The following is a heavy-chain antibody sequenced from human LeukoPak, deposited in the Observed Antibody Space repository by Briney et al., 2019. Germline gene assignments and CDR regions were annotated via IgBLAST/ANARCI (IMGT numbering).Heavy chain of an antibody. CDR3: AKPDRAGDHLLLDS. J-gene: IGHJ4*02. CDR2: ISGRGGNT. D-gene: IGHD2-21*02. Sequence: GRSLRLSCAASGFTCSDYAMTWVRQVPGKGLEWLSSISGRGGNTFYADSVKARFIIYRDNSRNTVHLHLTSLRVEDTAVYYCAKPDRAGDHLLLDSWGQGTLLVVSS. CDR1: GFTCSDYA. V-gene: IGHV3-23*01.